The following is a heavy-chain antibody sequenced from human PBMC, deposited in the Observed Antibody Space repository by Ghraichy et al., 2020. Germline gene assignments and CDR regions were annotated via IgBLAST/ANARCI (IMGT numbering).Heavy chain of an antibody. CDR2: INHSGST. J-gene: IGHJ6*02. V-gene: IGHV4-34*01. CDR1: GGSFSGYY. D-gene: IGHD6-6*01. Sequence: SETLSLTCAVYGGSFSGYYWSWIRQPPGKGLEWIGEINHSGSTNYNPSLKSRVTISVDTSKNQFSLKLSSVTAADTAVYYCARGRVLAARPGNYYYGMDVWGQGTTVTVSS. CDR3: ARGRVLAARPGNYYYGMDV.